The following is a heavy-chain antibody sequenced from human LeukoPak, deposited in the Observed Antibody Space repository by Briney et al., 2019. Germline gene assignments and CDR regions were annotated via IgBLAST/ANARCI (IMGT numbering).Heavy chain of an antibody. Sequence: GGSLRLSCAASGFTFSSYSMNWVRQAPGKGLEWVSYISSSSSTIYYADSVKGRFTISRDNSKNTLYLQMNSLRAEDTAVYYCAKLHFRAPRGWFDPWGQGTLVTVSS. CDR1: GFTFSSYS. CDR3: AKLHFRAPRGWFDP. D-gene: IGHD3-10*01. CDR2: ISSSSSTI. V-gene: IGHV3-48*01. J-gene: IGHJ5*02.